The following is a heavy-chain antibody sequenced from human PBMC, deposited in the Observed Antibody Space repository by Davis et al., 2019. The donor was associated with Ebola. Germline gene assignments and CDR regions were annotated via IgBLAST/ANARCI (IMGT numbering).Heavy chain of an antibody. J-gene: IGHJ4*02. CDR3: AEGGTNNFLGAN. CDR1: DFEFYRFA. CDR2: ISAGGTAP. V-gene: IGHV3-23*01. D-gene: IGHD1-1*01. Sequence: PGGSLRLSCAGSDFEFYRFAMNWVRQAPGKGLEWVSSISAGGTAPYYADSVKGRFTISRDNSKNTLSLQMDSLRAEDTAVFYCAEGGTNNFLGANWGQGILVTVST.